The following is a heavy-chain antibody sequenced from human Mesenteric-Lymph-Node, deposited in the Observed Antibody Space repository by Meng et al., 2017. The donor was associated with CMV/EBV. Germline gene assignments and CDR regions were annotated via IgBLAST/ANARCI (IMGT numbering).Heavy chain of an antibody. CDR1: GFTFSSYD. CDR3: ARLSGSSGYPY. Sequence: GGSLRLSCAACGFTFSSYDMHWVRQATGKGLEWVSAIGTAGDTYYPGSVKGQFTISRENAKNSLYLQMNSLRAGDTAVYYCARLSGSSGYPYWGQGTLVTVSS. CDR2: IGTAGDT. D-gene: IGHD3-22*01. V-gene: IGHV3-13*03. J-gene: IGHJ4*02.